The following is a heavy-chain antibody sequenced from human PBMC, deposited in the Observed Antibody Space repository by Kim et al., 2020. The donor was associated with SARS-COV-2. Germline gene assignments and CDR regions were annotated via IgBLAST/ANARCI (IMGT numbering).Heavy chain of an antibody. CDR1: GYTFTGYY. CDR3: ARDYLAGWPNYYYYGMDV. J-gene: IGHJ6*01. CDR2: INPNSGGT. D-gene: IGHD3-10*01. V-gene: IGHV1-2*06. Sequence: ASVKVSCKASGYTFTGYYIHWVRQAPGQGLEWMGRINPNSGGTNYAQKFQGSVTMTRDTSISTAYMELSRLRSDDTAVYYCARDYLAGWPNYYYYGMDVW.